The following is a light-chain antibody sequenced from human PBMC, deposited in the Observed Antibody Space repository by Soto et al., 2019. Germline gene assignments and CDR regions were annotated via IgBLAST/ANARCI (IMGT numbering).Light chain of an antibody. J-gene: IGKJ3*01. CDR2: TAS. CDR1: QTIRSS. CDR3: QQSYTTPFT. V-gene: IGKV1-39*01. Sequence: DIQMTQSPSSLSAFVGDRVTITCRTSQTIRSSLNWYQQKPGKAPKLLIFTASSLQSGVPSRFSGSGSGTVFTLTISSLQPEDVATYYCQQSYTTPFTFGPGTKVDIK.